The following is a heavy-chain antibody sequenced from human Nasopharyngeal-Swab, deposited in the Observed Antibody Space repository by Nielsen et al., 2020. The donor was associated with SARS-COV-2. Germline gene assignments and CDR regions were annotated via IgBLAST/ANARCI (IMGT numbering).Heavy chain of an antibody. CDR3: TTEWPLGDDYRQGGDAFDI. D-gene: IGHD4-11*01. V-gene: IGHV3-15*01. J-gene: IGHJ3*02. CDR1: GFTFSSYS. CDR2: IKSKTDGGTT. Sequence: GGSLRLSCAASGFTFSSYSMNWVRQAPGKGLEWVGRIKSKTDGGTTDYAAPVKGRFTISRDDSKNTLYLQMNSLKTEDTAVYYCTTEWPLGDDYRQGGDAFDIWGQGTMVTVSS.